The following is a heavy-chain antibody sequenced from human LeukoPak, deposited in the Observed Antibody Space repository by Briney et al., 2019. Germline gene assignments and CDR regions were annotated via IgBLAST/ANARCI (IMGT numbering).Heavy chain of an antibody. V-gene: IGHV4-59*01. CDR2: IYYSGST. CDR3: AAGYYDSGSYYHSY. Sequence: SETLSLTCTASGGSISSNYWSCIRQPPGKGLEWIGYIYYSGSTKYNPSLKSRVTISADTSMNQFSLKLSSVTAADTAVYYCAAGYYDSGSYYHSYWGQGTLVTVSS. D-gene: IGHD3-10*01. J-gene: IGHJ4*02. CDR1: GGSISSNY.